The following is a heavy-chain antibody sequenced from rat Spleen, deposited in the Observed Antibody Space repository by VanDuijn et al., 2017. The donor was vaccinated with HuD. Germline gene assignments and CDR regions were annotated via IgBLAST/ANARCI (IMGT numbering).Heavy chain of an antibody. Sequence: QVQLKESGPGLVQSSQTLSLTCTVSGFSLSSSHVTWVRQPPGRGLEWLGIIWTGGTTAYNSLLKSRLSITRDTSKSQVFLKMNSLQSEDTATYSCARDPITTRDYFDYWGQGVMVTVSS. CDR2: IWTGGTT. D-gene: IGHD1-1*01. J-gene: IGHJ2*01. CDR1: GFSLSSSH. V-gene: IGHV2-43*01. CDR3: ARDPITTRDYFDY.